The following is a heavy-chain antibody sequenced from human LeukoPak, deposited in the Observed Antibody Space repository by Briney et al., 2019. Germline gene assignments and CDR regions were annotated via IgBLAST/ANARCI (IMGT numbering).Heavy chain of an antibody. CDR1: GFTFSNYW. CDR3: ARAASYYYVSGIRYYWFDP. J-gene: IGHJ5*02. D-gene: IGHD3-10*01. CDR2: IKQDGSEN. V-gene: IGHV3-7*04. Sequence: GGSLRLSCAASGFTFSNYWMSWFRQAPGRGLEWVANIKQDGSENYYVDSVKGRFTISRDNAKNSLYLQMNSLRPEDTAVYYCARAASYYYVSGIRYYWFDPWGQGTLVTVSS.